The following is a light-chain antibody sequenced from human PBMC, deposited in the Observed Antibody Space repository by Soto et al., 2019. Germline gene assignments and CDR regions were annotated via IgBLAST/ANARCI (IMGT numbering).Light chain of an antibody. J-gene: IGKJ2*01. Sequence: ETVLTQSPATLSVSPGERATFSCKASQSVTTNLAWYQQKPGQVPRLLIYGAFTSATGIPARFSGSGSGTEFTLSISSLQSEDFAIYHCQQYHSWPHTFGQGTKLEIK. CDR1: QSVTTN. CDR3: QQYHSWPHT. CDR2: GAF. V-gene: IGKV3-15*01.